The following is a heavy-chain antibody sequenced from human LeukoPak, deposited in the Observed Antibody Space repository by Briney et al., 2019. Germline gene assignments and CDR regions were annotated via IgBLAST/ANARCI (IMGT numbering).Heavy chain of an antibody. D-gene: IGHD7-27*01. CDR1: GFTFSSYW. Sequence: GALSLSCEASGFTFSSYWLHWVRQAPGEGLVWVSRINSDGTITTYADSVKGRFNISRDNAKNTLYLQMNSLRAEDTAMYYCARLNWVGTFDIWGQGTMVTVSS. J-gene: IGHJ3*02. CDR2: INSDGTIT. V-gene: IGHV3-74*01. CDR3: ARLNWVGTFDI.